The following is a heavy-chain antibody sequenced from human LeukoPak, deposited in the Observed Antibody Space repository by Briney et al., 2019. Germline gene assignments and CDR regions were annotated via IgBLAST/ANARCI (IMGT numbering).Heavy chain of an antibody. CDR2: ISAY. CDR1: GYTFTSYG. CDR3: ARRFNYYDSSGYYEGFYFDY. J-gene: IGHJ4*02. Sequence: ASVKVSCKASGYTFTSYGISWVRQAPGQGLEWMGWISAYAQKFQGRVTMTTDTSTSTAYMELRSLRSDDTTVYYCARRFNYYDSSGYYEGFYFDYWGQGTLVTVSS. D-gene: IGHD3-22*01. V-gene: IGHV1-18*01.